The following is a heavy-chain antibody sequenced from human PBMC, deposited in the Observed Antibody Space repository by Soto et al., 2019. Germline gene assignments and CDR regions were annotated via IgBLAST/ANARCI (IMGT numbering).Heavy chain of an antibody. CDR2: IYHSGST. V-gene: IGHV4-30-2*01. J-gene: IGHJ5*02. D-gene: IGHD1-20*01. Sequence: LSVTCPVSAGSISRCGCSCGWTGRPPGKGLEWIGYIYHSGSTYYNPSLKSRVTISVDRSKNQFSLKLSSVTAADTAVYYCARGRVITGTTRPGWCDPWGQGTRVTVSA. CDR1: AGSISRCGCS. CDR3: ARGRVITGTTRPGWCDP.